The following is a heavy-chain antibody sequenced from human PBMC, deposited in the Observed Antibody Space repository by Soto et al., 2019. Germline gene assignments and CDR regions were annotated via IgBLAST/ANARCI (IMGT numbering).Heavy chain of an antibody. V-gene: IGHV3-30-3*01. CDR2: ISYDGSNK. CDR1: GFTFSSYA. J-gene: IGHJ4*02. CDR3: ARDRDSSSWYRAHQFDY. D-gene: IGHD6-13*01. Sequence: GGSLRLSCAASGFTFSSYAMHWVRQAPGKGLEWVAVISYDGSNKYYADSVKGRFTISRDNSKNTLYLQMNSLRAEDTAVYYCARDRDSSSWYRAHQFDYWGQGTLVTVSS.